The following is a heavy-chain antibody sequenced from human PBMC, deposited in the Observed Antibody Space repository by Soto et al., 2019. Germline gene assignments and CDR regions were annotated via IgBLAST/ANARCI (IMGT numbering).Heavy chain of an antibody. J-gene: IGHJ4*02. V-gene: IGHV4-59*03. CDR3: ARGTRALITSFFAY. Sequence: LQESGPRLVKPSETLSLNCSVAGDAISNYYWSWIRQTPGRGLEWIGCVHESGSTDYKPSLRRRVIISIHTSKSQFSLSLRSATAADTATYYCARGTRALITSFFAYWGQGIPVTVSS. CDR1: GDAISNYY. CDR2: VHESGST. D-gene: IGHD1-20*01.